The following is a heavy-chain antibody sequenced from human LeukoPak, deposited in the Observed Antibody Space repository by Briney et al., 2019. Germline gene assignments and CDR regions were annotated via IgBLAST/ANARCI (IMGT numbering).Heavy chain of an antibody. CDR2: LNPNNGYT. Sequence: GASVKVSCKTSGYTFIDYFIHWVRQAPGQGLEWMGRLNPNNGYTFYTEEFQGRVTMTRDTSISTAYMELSRLTSDDTALYYCARDLSSTSNWEFDYWGQGTVVTVSS. D-gene: IGHD7-27*01. CDR3: ARDLSSTSNWEFDY. V-gene: IGHV1-2*06. J-gene: IGHJ4*02. CDR1: GYTFIDYF.